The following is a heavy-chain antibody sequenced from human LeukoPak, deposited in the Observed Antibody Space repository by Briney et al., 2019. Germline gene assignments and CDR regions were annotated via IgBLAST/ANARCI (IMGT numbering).Heavy chain of an antibody. CDR3: AKPLRGNSYYDILTGYSLKNYYYYMDV. V-gene: IGHV3-23*01. CDR2: ISGSGGST. J-gene: IGHJ6*03. CDR1: GFTFSSYA. D-gene: IGHD3-9*01. Sequence: PGGSLRLSCAASGFTFSSYAMSWVRQAPGTGLEWVSAISGSGGSTCYADSVKGRFTISRDNSKNTLYLQMNSLRAEDTAVYYCAKPLRGNSYYDILTGYSLKNYYYYMDVWGKGTTVTVSS.